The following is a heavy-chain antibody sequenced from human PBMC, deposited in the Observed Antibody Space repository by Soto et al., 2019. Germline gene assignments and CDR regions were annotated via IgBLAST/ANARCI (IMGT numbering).Heavy chain of an antibody. CDR1: GFIVNRYG. V-gene: IGHV3-30*18. J-gene: IGHJ4*02. CDR2: ISYDGRNK. D-gene: IGHD3-10*01. CDR3: AKAVDSTVRGVPPSDY. Sequence: QVQLVESGGGVVQPGRSLRLSCAASGFIVNRYGMHWVRQAPGKGLEWVAVISYDGRNKYYADSVKGRFTISRDNSKDTLYLQMNSLRAEDTAVYYCAKAVDSTVRGVPPSDYWGQGTLVTVSS.